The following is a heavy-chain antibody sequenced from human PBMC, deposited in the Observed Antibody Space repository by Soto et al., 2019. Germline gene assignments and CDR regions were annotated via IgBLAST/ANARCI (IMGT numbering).Heavy chain of an antibody. J-gene: IGHJ4*02. CDR1: GFTFSNSW. CDR2: INADGTST. D-gene: IGHD2-2*01. CDR3: VKVLARGVGVPRFYFGS. V-gene: IGHV3-74*01. Sequence: PGGSLRLSCAASGFTFSNSWMHWVRQVSGKGLEWVSRINADGTSTSYADSVKGRFTISRDNAKNTLYLHVNSLRAEDTAVYYCVKVLARGVGVPRFYFGSWRQGALVTVSS.